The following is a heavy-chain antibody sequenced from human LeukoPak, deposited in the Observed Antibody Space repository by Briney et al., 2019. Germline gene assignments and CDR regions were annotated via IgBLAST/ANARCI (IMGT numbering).Heavy chain of an antibody. CDR3: TSFTQVGATTRRGVDY. Sequence: PGGSLRLSCAASGFTFSGSAMHWVRQASGKGLEWVGRIRSKANSYATAYAASVKGRFTISRDDSKNTAYLQMNSLKTEDTAVYYCTSFTQVGATTRRGVDYWGQGTLVTVSS. J-gene: IGHJ4*02. CDR1: GFTFSGSA. CDR2: IRSKANSYAT. V-gene: IGHV3-73*01. D-gene: IGHD1-26*01.